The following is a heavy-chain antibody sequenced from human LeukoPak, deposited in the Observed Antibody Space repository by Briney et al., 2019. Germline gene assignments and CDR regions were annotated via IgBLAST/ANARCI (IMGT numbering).Heavy chain of an antibody. CDR1: GGSFSGYY. D-gene: IGHD6-19*01. CDR2: INHSGST. V-gene: IGHV4-34*01. Sequence: SETLSLTCAVYGGSFSGYYWSWIRQPPGKGLEWIGEINHSGSTNYNPSLKSRVTISVDTSKNQFSLKLSSVTAADTAVYYCARGRSSGWYSGGFDPWGQGTLVTVSS. J-gene: IGHJ5*02. CDR3: ARGRSSGWYSGGFDP.